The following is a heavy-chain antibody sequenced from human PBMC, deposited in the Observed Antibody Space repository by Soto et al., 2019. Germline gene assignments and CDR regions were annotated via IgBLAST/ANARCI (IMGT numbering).Heavy chain of an antibody. V-gene: IGHV1-18*01. CDR2: ISAYNGNT. CDR3: ARESGWYISYAFDI. CDR1: GYTFNSYG. D-gene: IGHD6-19*01. J-gene: IGHJ3*02. Sequence: GASVKVSCKASGYTFNSYGISWVRQDPGQGLEWMGWISAYNGNTNYAQKLQGRVTMTTDTSTSTAYMELRSLRSDDTAVYYCARESGWYISYAFDIWGQGTMVTVSS.